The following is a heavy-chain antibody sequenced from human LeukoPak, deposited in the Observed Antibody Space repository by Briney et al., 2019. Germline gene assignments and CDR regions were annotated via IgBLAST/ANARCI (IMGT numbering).Heavy chain of an antibody. J-gene: IGHJ3*02. CDR3: AKFDGRDGRANDAFDI. V-gene: IGHV3-23*01. CDR1: GFTFSSYA. CDR2: ISGSGGST. Sequence: PGGSLRLSCAASGFTFSSYAMSWVRQAPGKGLEWVSAISGSGGSTYYADSVKGRFTISRDNSKNTLYLQMNSLRAEDTAVYYCAKFDGRDGRANDAFDIWGQGTMVTVSS.